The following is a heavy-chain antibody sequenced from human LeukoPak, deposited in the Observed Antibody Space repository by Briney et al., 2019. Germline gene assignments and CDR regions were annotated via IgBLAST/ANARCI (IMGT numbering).Heavy chain of an antibody. CDR3: ARDQHYYDSRGYYPDY. CDR2: IKQDGSEK. Sequence: GGSLRLSCAASGFTFSNYWMSWVRQAPGKGLEWVANIKQDGSEKYYVDSVKGRFTISRDNAKNSLYLQMNSLRAEDTAVYYCARDQHYYDSRGYYPDYWGQGTLVTVSS. CDR1: GFTFSNYW. V-gene: IGHV3-7*01. J-gene: IGHJ4*02. D-gene: IGHD3-22*01.